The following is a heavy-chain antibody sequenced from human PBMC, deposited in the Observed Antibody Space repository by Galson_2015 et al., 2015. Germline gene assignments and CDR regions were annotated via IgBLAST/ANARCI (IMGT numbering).Heavy chain of an antibody. CDR2: ISSSGSNI. D-gene: IGHD2-2*01. V-gene: IGHV3-11*01. Sequence: SLRLSCAASGFTFSDYYMNWIRQAPGKGLEWVSSISSSGSNIYYADSVKGRFTISRDNAKNSLYLQMNSLRAEDTAVYYCAREECCSRISDSFDFWGQGTLVTVSS. CDR3: AREECCSRISDSFDF. J-gene: IGHJ4*02. CDR1: GFTFSDYY.